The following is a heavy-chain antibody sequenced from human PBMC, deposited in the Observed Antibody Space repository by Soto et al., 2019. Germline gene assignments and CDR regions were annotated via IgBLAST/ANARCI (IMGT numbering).Heavy chain of an antibody. J-gene: IGHJ5*02. Sequence: PGGSLRLSCAASGFTFSNYFMSWICQAPGKGLEWVSFISGSSDNIKYADSVKGRFTISRDNAKNSLYLQMNSLRADDTAVYYRVRDSARIVVVPRVDGDDWLDPWGQGTLVTVSS. CDR1: GFTFSNYF. D-gene: IGHD2-2*01. V-gene: IGHV3-11*06. CDR3: VRDSARIVVVPRVDGDDWLDP. CDR2: ISGSSDNI.